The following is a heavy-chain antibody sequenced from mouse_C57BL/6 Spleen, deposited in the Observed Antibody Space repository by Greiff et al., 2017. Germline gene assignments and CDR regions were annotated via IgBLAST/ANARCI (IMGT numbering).Heavy chain of an antibody. V-gene: IGHV6-3*01. CDR3: TNSQLRGYFDV. CDR1: GFTFSNYW. J-gene: IGHJ1*03. D-gene: IGHD2-12*01. Sequence: EVMLVESGGGLVQPGGSMKLSCVASGFTFSNYWMNWVRQSPEKGLEWVAQIRLKSDNYATHYAESVKGRFTISRDDSKSSVYLQMNNLRAEDTGIYYCTNSQLRGYFDVWGTGTTVTVSS. CDR2: IRLKSDNYAT.